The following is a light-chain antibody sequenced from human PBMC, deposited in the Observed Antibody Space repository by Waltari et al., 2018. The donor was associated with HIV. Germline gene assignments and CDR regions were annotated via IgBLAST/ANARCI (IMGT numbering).Light chain of an antibody. CDR3: QQYYSTPFT. J-gene: IGKJ3*01. CDR2: WAS. V-gene: IGKV4-1*01. Sequence: DIVMTQSPESLAVSLGERATINCKSSQNILYNSNNKNYLAWYQQKPGQPPKLLIYWASTRESGVPDRFSGSGSGTDFTLTISSLQAEDVAVYYCQQYYSTPFTFGPGTKAEIK. CDR1: QNILYNSNNKNY.